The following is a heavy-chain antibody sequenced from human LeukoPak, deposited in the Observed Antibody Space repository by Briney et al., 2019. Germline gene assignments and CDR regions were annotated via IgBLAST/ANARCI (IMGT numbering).Heavy chain of an antibody. CDR3: AKDRGSSGFPYFDY. CDR2: ISSSSSYI. V-gene: IGHV3-21*04. J-gene: IGHJ4*02. D-gene: IGHD3-22*01. CDR1: GFTFSSYS. Sequence: GGSLRLSCAASGFTFSSYSMNWVRQAPGKGLEWVSSISSSSSYIYYADSAKGRFTISRDNAKNSLYLQMNSLRAEDTALYYCAKDRGSSGFPYFDYWGQGTLVTVSS.